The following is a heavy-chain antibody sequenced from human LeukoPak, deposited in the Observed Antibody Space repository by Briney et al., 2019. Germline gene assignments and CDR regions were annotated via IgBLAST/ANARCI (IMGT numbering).Heavy chain of an antibody. V-gene: IGHV4-38-2*02. CDR1: GYPISSGYY. D-gene: IGHD4-17*01. J-gene: IGHJ6*03. CDR2: LYHSGST. Sequence: SETLSLTCTVSGYPISSGYYWAWIRQPPGKGLEWIGYLYHSGSTNYTHSLKSRVTMSLDTSKNQFSLKLTSVTAAATAVYYCARGRGATVTTGDYYYYYMDVWGKGTTVTISS. CDR3: ARGRGATVTTGDYYYYYMDV.